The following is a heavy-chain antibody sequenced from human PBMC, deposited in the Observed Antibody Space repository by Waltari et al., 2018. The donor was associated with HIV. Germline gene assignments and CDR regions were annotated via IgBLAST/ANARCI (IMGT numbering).Heavy chain of an antibody. V-gene: IGHV3-30-3*01. J-gene: IGHJ4*02. D-gene: IGHD3-22*01. CDR3: GREGDYYDSSPFDY. Sequence: QVQLVESGGGVVQPGRSLRLSCAASGSTFNPYDMHWVRQAPGKGLGWVAVISWDGSNKHYADSVKGRCTIARDNSRNSLYLQMSSLRAEDTAVYYCGREGDYYDSSPFDYWGQGTLVTVSS. CDR1: GSTFNPYD. CDR2: ISWDGSNK.